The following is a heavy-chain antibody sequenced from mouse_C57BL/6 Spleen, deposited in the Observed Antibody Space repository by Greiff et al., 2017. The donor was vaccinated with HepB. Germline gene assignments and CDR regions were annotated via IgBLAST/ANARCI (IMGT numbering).Heavy chain of an antibody. CDR1: GYAFSSYW. V-gene: IGHV1-80*01. CDR2: IYPGDGDT. CDR3: DSRIYYGSSYGYLDY. Sequence: VQLQQSGAELVKPGASVKISCKASGYAFSSYWMNWVKQRPGKGLEWIGQIYPGDGDTNYNGKFKGKATLTADKSSSTAYMQLSSLTSEDSAVYFCDSRIYYGSSYGYLDYWGQGTTLTVSS. D-gene: IGHD1-1*01. J-gene: IGHJ2*01.